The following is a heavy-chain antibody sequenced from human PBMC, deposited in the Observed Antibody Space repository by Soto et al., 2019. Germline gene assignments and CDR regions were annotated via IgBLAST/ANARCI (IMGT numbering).Heavy chain of an antibody. CDR2: IYRSGTT. CDR3: ARTHSGSYYSVFNY. V-gene: IGHV4-38-2*01. CDR1: NFSISGGYY. D-gene: IGHD1-26*01. Sequence: SETLSLTCVVSNFSISGGYYWGWIRQSPGKGLEWIASIYRSGTTSYNPSLKSRVTISVDPPKNQFSLMLTAVTAADTAVYYCARTHSGSYYSVFNYWGRGSLVTVFS. J-gene: IGHJ4*02.